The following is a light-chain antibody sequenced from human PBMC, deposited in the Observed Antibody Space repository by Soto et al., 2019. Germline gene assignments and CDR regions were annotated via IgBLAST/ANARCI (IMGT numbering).Light chain of an antibody. CDR2: WAS. Sequence: DIVMTQSPDSLAVSLGERATINCKSSQSVLYSSNNKNYLAWYQQNPGQPPKELIYWASTRESGVPDRFSGSGSGTDFTLTISSLQAEDVAVYYCQQYYSSPPTFGQGTKLEIK. J-gene: IGKJ2*01. CDR1: QSVLYSSNNKNY. CDR3: QQYYSSPPT. V-gene: IGKV4-1*01.